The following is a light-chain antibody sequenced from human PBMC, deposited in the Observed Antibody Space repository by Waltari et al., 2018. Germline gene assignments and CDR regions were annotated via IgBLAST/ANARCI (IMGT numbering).Light chain of an antibody. Sequence: IVMTQSPATLSVSPGEGATLSCKASQSLSSNLAWYQQKPGQLPRLLIYGASTRATGIPARFSGSGSGTEFTLTISSLQPADFATYYCQQSYSTLYTFGQGTKLEIK. CDR2: GAS. V-gene: IGKV3-15*01. J-gene: IGKJ2*01. CDR1: QSLSSN. CDR3: QQSYSTLYT.